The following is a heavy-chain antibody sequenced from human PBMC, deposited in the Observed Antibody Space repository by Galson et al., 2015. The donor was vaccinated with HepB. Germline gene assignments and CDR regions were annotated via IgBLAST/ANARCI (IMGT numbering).Heavy chain of an antibody. CDR3: AKDLGGSRDCSGGTCYPGDS. D-gene: IGHD2-15*01. Sequence: SGAEVKKPGESLRLSCATSGYRFNGYGIHWVRQAPGKGLEWVSFIRYTGITKTYADSVKGRFTISRDDSKDTAYLQMDSLRPEDTAVYYCAKDLGGSRDCSGGTCYPGDSWGQGTLVIVSS. V-gene: IGHV3-30*02. J-gene: IGHJ4*02. CDR2: IRYTGITK. CDR1: GYRFNGYG.